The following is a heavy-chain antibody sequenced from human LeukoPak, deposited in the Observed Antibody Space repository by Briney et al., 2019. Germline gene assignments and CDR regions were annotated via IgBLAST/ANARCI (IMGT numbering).Heavy chain of an antibody. CDR1: GLTFSSSW. V-gene: IGHV3-30*02. CDR3: VGEVGSRQMNS. CDR2: ISYDGSIQ. Sequence: GGSLRLSCAVSGLTFSSSWMDWVRQAPGKGLECVAYISYDGSIQLYGDSVKGRFTISRDNSKDMLFLQMNSLRVDDTAIYYCVGEVGSRQMNSWGQGTLVTVSS. D-gene: IGHD1-26*01. J-gene: IGHJ4*02.